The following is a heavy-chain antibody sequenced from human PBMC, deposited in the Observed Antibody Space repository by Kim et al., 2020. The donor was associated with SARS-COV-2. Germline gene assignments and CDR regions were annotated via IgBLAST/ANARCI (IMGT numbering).Heavy chain of an antibody. CDR3: ARDGTAGYCSGGSCYSRRGSLYYFDY. J-gene: IGHJ4*02. Sequence: SETLSLTCAVYGGSFSGYYWSWIRQPPGKGLEWIGEINHSGSTNYNPSLKSRVTISVDTSKNQFSLKLSSVTAADTAVYYCARDGTAGYCSGGSCYSRRGSLYYFDYGGQGTLVTVSS. D-gene: IGHD2-15*01. V-gene: IGHV4-34*01. CDR1: GGSFSGYY. CDR2: INHSGST.